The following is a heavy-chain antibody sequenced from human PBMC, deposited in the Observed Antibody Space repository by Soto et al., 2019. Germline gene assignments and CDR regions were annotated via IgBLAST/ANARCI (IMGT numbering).Heavy chain of an antibody. CDR2: ISAYNGNT. D-gene: IGHD3-9*01. V-gene: IGHV1-18*01. CDR1: GYTCTSYG. CDR3: ARRDYDILNGLNWFGR. J-gene: IGHJ5*02. Sequence: ASVKVSCNASGYTCTSYGISWVRQAPGQGLEWMGWISAYNGNTNYAQKLRGRVTMTTDTSTSTAYMELRSLRSDETAVYYCARRDYDILNGLNWFGRWGQGNLVTVYS.